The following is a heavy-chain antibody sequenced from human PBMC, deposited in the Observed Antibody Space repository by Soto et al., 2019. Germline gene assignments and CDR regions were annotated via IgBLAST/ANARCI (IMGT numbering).Heavy chain of an antibody. CDR1: GFTFSGYW. CDR3: ARETYSFNDY. D-gene: IGHD4-4*01. V-gene: IGHV3-74*01. Sequence: PGGSLRLSCAASGFTFSGYWMHWVRQAPGEGLVWVSRINHDGGSTNYADSVKGRFTISRDNAKNTLFLQMNGLRAEDTAVYYCARETYSFNDYWGRGNLVTVSS. J-gene: IGHJ4*02. CDR2: INHDGGST.